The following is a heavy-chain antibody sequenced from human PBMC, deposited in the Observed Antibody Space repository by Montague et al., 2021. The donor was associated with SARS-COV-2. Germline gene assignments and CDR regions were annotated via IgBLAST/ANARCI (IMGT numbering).Heavy chain of an antibody. Sequence: SLRLSCAASGFTFSVYTIHWVRQAPGKGLEWVALISHDGSNKYYADSVKGRFTISRDNSKNTLYVQMNSLRAEDTAVYYCARERAITMVRGVIRPTKWFDPWGQGTLVTVSS. CDR2: ISHDGSNK. D-gene: IGHD3-10*01. CDR1: GFTFSVYT. J-gene: IGHJ5*02. CDR3: ARERAITMVRGVIRPTKWFDP. V-gene: IGHV3-30*04.